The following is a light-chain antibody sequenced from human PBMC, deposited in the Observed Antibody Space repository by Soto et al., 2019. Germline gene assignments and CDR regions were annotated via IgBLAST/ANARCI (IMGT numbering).Light chain of an antibody. CDR2: KVS. CDR3: MQATQYKPYT. J-gene: IGKJ2*01. CDR1: QSLEHSDGNTY. Sequence: DVVLTQTPLSSPVTLGQPASISCRSSQSLEHSDGNTYLSRLHQRPGQPPRLLIYKVSNRFSGVPDRFSGSGAGTDFTLKISGVEAEDVGIYYCMQATQYKPYTFGQGTKLEIK. V-gene: IGKV2-24*01.